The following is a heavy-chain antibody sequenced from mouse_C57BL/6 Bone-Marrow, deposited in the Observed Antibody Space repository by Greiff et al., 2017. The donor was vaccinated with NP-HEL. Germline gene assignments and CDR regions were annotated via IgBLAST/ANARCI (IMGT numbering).Heavy chain of an antibody. J-gene: IGHJ2*01. V-gene: IGHV1-15*01. CDR1: GYTFTDYE. Sequence: VKLMESGAELVRPGASVTLSCKASGYTFTDYEMHWVKQTPVHGLEWIGAIDPETGGTAYNQKFKGKAILTADKSSSTAYMELRSLTSEDSAVYYCTREGIYYGNYYFDYWGQGTTLTVSS. CDR2: IDPETGGT. CDR3: TREGIYYGNYYFDY. D-gene: IGHD2-1*01.